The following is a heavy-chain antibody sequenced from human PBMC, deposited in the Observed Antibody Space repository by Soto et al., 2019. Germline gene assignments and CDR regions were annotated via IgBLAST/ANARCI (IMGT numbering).Heavy chain of an antibody. Sequence: SETLSLTCTVSGGSISSYYWSWIRQPPGKGLEWIGYIYYSGSTNYNPSLKSRVTISVDTSKNQLFLQLNSVTAADTAVYYCARTLAYFDYWGQGTLVTVSS. CDR2: IYYSGST. V-gene: IGHV4-59*08. J-gene: IGHJ4*02. D-gene: IGHD6-13*01. CDR3: ARTLAYFDY. CDR1: GGSISSYY.